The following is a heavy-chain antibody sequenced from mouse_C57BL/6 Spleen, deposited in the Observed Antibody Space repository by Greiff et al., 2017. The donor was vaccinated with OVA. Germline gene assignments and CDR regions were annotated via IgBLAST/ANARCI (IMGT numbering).Heavy chain of an antibody. CDR3: ASLYDGYSGGWFAY. CDR2: IYIGNGYT. CDR1: GYTFTSYG. J-gene: IGHJ3*01. V-gene: IGHV1-58*01. Sequence: VQLQQSGAELVRPGSSVKMSCKTSGYTFTSYGINWVKQRPGQGLEWIGYIYIGNGYTEYYEKFKGKATLTSDTSSSTAYMQLSSLTSEDSAIYFCASLYDGYSGGWFAYWGQGTLVTVSA. D-gene: IGHD2-3*01.